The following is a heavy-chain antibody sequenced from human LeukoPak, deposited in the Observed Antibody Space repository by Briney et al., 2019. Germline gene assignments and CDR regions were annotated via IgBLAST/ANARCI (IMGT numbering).Heavy chain of an antibody. V-gene: IGHV3-23*01. Sequence: GGSLRLSCAASGFTFSNYAMSWVRQAPGKGLEWVSAISGSASSTYYADSVKGRFTISRDNSKNTLYLQMNILRAEDTAVYSCARVYCSGDSCYSYFDFWGQGTLVTVSS. D-gene: IGHD2-15*01. J-gene: IGHJ4*02. CDR3: ARVYCSGDSCYSYFDF. CDR2: ISGSASST. CDR1: GFTFSNYA.